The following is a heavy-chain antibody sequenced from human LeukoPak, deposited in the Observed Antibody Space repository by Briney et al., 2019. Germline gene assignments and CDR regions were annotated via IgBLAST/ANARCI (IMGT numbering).Heavy chain of an antibody. V-gene: IGHV1-46*01. CDR2: INPSGDST. Sequence: GASVKVSCKASGYTFTTQHMHWVRQAPGQGLEWMGIINPSGDSTIYARKFQGRVIMTRDTSTSPVYMELSSLRSEDTAVYYCARGVGVGLTSAIPLYFDYWGQGTLVTVSS. CDR3: ARGVGVGLTSAIPLYFDY. J-gene: IGHJ4*02. D-gene: IGHD3-3*01. CDR1: GYTFTTQH.